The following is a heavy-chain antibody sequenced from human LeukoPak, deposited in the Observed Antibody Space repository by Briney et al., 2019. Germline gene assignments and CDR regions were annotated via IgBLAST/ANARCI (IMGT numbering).Heavy chain of an antibody. J-gene: IGHJ4*02. CDR1: GFTFSSYW. V-gene: IGHV3-7*01. CDR3: AKAPDDYGDYSDY. CDR2: IKQDGSEK. D-gene: IGHD4-17*01. Sequence: PGGSLRLSCAASGFTFSSYWMSWVRQAPGKGLEWVANIKQDGSEKYYVDSVKGRFTISRDNSKNTLYLQMNSLRAEDTAVYYCAKAPDDYGDYSDYWGQGTLVTVSS.